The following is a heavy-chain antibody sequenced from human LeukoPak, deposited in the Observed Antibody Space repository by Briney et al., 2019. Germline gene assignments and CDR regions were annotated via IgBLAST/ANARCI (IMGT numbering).Heavy chain of an antibody. Sequence: GGSLRLSCVASGFSFSNFGLSWVRQAPGKGLQCVSYISGDSRTKYYADSVKGRFTISRDNAKNSLYLQMNTLRDEDTAVYYCATIPHSGSWGWGHGTMVTVSS. V-gene: IGHV3-48*02. CDR2: ISGDSRTK. CDR3: ATIPHSGSWG. D-gene: IGHD1-26*01. CDR1: GFSFSNFG. J-gene: IGHJ3*01.